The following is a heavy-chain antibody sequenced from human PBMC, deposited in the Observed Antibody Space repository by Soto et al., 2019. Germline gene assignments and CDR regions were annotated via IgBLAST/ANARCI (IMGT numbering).Heavy chain of an antibody. V-gene: IGHV4-39*01. CDR2: IYYSGST. CDR1: GGSISSNSYY. Sequence: SETLSLTCTVSGGSISSNSYYWGWIRQPPGKGLEWIGTIYYSGSTNYNPSLKSRVTISADTSKNQHSLKLSSVTAADTAVYYCVRMGVVIRPIFNYWGQGALVTVSS. J-gene: IGHJ4*02. CDR3: VRMGVVIRPIFNY. D-gene: IGHD3-3*01.